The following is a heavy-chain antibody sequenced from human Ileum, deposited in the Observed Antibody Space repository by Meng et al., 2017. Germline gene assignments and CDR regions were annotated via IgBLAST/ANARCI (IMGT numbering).Heavy chain of an antibody. Sequence: HVQLQASGPRLLMPSETVSFICTVSGGSVSTSAYHWGWIRQHPGKGLEWIWYAGTNYHPSLKSRVSISVDTSKRQFSLKLTSVTAADTAVYYCARDHWGSLDYWGQGILVTVSS. CDR1: GGSVSTSAYH. CDR3: ARDHWGSLDY. D-gene: IGHD7-27*01. J-gene: IGHJ4*02. V-gene: IGHV4-61*08. CDR2: AGT.